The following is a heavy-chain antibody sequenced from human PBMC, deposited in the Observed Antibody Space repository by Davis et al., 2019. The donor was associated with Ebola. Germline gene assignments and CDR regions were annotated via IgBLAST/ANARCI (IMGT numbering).Heavy chain of an antibody. CDR3: ARDPDYYGSGTFHYYYYGMDV. D-gene: IGHD3-10*01. Sequence: ASVKVSCKASGYTFTTYYMHWVRQAPGQGLEWMGVINTFGGTTTYAQKLQDRVTMTTDTSTSTAYMDLRSLTSDDTAVYYCARDPDYYGSGTFHYYYYGMDVWGQGTTVTVSS. J-gene: IGHJ6*02. CDR1: GYTFTTYY. V-gene: IGHV1-46*04. CDR2: INTFGGTT.